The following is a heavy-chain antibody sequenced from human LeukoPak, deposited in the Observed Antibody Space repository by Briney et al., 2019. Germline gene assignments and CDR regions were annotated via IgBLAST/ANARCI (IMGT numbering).Heavy chain of an antibody. Sequence: SETLSLTCTVSGGSISSSSYYWGWIRQPPGKGLEWIGSIYYSGSTYYNPSLKSRVTISVDTSKNQFSLKLSSVTAADTVVYYCARLLTGGATAKGSDYWGQGTLVTVSS. V-gene: IGHV4-39*01. CDR3: ARLLTGGATAKGSDY. D-gene: IGHD1-26*01. CDR2: IYYSGST. J-gene: IGHJ4*02. CDR1: GGSISSSSYY.